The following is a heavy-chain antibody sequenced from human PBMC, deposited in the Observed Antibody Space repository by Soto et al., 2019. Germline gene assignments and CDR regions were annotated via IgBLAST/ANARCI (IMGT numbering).Heavy chain of an antibody. CDR1: GGSISSSTYY. Sequence: SETLSLTCSVSGGSISSSTYYWGWIRQPPGKGLEWIGSLFYSGSTYYNPSLKSRVTISVDTSKSQVSLKLTSVNAADTAVYFCARVCSSTTCHSDYWGQGSLVTVSS. V-gene: IGHV4-39*01. D-gene: IGHD2-2*01. CDR2: LFYSGST. J-gene: IGHJ4*02. CDR3: ARVCSSTTCHSDY.